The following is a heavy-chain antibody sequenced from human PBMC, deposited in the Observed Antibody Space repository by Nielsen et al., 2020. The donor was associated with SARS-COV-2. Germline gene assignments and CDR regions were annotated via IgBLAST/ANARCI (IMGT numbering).Heavy chain of an antibody. CDR1: GFTFSSYG. Sequence: GESLKISCAASGFTFSSYGMHWVRQAPGKGLEWVAVISYDGSNKYYADSVKGRFTISRDNSKNTLYLQMNSLRAEDTAEYYCAKDRDIVVVPAAMGMDVWGQGTTVTVSS. V-gene: IGHV3-30*18. D-gene: IGHD2-2*01. CDR2: ISYDGSNK. CDR3: AKDRDIVVVPAAMGMDV. J-gene: IGHJ6*02.